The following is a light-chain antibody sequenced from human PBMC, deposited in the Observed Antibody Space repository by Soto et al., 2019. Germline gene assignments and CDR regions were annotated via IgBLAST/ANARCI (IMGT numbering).Light chain of an antibody. J-gene: IGLJ2*01. Sequence: QSALTQPRSVSVSPGQSVTISCTGTSSDVGGYHYVSWYQQHPGKAPKLMIYDLSKRPSGVPDRFSGSKSGNTASLTISGRQAEDEADYYCCSYAGSYTRVFGGGTKLTVL. V-gene: IGLV2-11*01. CDR3: CSYAGSYTRV. CDR2: DLS. CDR1: SSDVGGYHY.